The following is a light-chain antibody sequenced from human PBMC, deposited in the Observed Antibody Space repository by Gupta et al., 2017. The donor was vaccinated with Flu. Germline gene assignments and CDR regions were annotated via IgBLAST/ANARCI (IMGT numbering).Light chain of an antibody. J-gene: IGLJ2*01. CDR2: KDS. V-gene: IGLV3-25*02. Sequence: SCELTQPPSLSVSPGQTARITCSGDALPKQYAYWYQQKPGQAPVLVIYKDSERPSGIPERFSGSSSETTVTLTISGVQAEDEADYYCQSADSSGIVVFGGGTKLTVL. CDR1: ALPKQY. CDR3: QSADSSGIVV.